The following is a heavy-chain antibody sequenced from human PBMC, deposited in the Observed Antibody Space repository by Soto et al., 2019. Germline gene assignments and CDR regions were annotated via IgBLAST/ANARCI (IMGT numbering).Heavy chain of an antibody. D-gene: IGHD5-12*01. V-gene: IGHV1-18*01. Sequence: SSVNVSCNASGYTFTRSGISLVRQAPGQGLEWMGWISTYNGDTNYAQTFQGRVTMTTDTSTSTVHMEVRSLRSDDTAVYYCATEGVAPYYYYGMDVWGQGTPVTVSS. CDR1: GYTFTRSG. CDR2: ISTYNGDT. J-gene: IGHJ6*02. CDR3: ATEGVAPYYYYGMDV.